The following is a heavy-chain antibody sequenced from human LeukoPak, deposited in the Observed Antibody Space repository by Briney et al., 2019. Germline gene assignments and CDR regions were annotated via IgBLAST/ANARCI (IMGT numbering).Heavy chain of an antibody. V-gene: IGHV3-21*01. CDR3: ARVYCSSTSCHGASY. CDR1: GFTFSSYT. D-gene: IGHD2-2*01. J-gene: IGHJ4*02. Sequence: GGSLRLSCAASGFTFSSYTMNWVRQAPGKGLEWVSSISSSSSYIYYADSVKGRFTISRDNAKNTLYLQMNSLRAEDTAVYYCARVYCSSTSCHGASYWGQGTLVTVSS. CDR2: ISSSSSYI.